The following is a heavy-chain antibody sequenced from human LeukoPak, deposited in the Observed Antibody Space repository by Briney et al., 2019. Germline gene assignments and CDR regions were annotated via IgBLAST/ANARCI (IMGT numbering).Heavy chain of an antibody. D-gene: IGHD1-26*01. J-gene: IGHJ4*02. CDR3: AREGESGSYYYFDY. CDR2: ISSSSSTI. V-gene: IGHV3-48*02. CDR1: GFTFSSYS. Sequence: GGSLRLSCAASGFTFSSYSMNWVRQAPGKGLEWVSYISSSSSTIYYADSVKGRFTISRDNAKNSLYLQMNSLRDEDTAVYYCAREGESGSYYYFDYWGQGTLVTVSS.